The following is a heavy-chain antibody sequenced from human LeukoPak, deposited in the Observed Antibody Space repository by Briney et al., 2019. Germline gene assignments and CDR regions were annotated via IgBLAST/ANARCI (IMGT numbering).Heavy chain of an antibody. CDR1: GFTFSSYG. Sequence: GRSLRLSCAASGFTFSSYGMHWVRQAPGKGLEWVANIKEDGSEKSYVDSMKGRFTISRDNGKNSLYLHMDSPRAEDTAVYYCARADSSGSIFDYWGQGTLVTVSS. CDR2: IKEDGSEK. J-gene: IGHJ4*02. V-gene: IGHV3-7*04. CDR3: ARADSSGSIFDY. D-gene: IGHD3-22*01.